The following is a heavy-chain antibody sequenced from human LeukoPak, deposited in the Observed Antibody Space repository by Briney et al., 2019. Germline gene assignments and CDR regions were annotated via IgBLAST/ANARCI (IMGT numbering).Heavy chain of an antibody. CDR3: ASGLGDMAGTFEY. CDR2: ISTGGSTI. D-gene: IGHD6-19*01. Sequence: TGGSLRLSCAASGFTFSDYYMTWIRQAPGKGLEWVSYISTGGSTIYYADSVKGRFTISRDNAKNSLYLQMNSLRAEDTAVYYCASGLGDMAGTFEYWGQGTLVTVSS. V-gene: IGHV3-11*04. J-gene: IGHJ4*02. CDR1: GFTFSDYY.